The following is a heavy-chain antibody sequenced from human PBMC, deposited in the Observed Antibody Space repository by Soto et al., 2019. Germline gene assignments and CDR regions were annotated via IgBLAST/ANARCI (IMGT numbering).Heavy chain of an antibody. CDR3: ARQPPFRADRLGLFDP. Sequence: SETLSLTCAVYGGSFSGYYWSWIRQPPGKGLEWIGEINHSGSTNYNPSLKSRVTISVDTSKNQFSLKLSSVTAADTAVYYCARQPPFRADRLGLFDPWGQGTLVTVSS. D-gene: IGHD6-6*01. CDR2: INHSGST. CDR1: GGSFSGYY. V-gene: IGHV4-34*01. J-gene: IGHJ5*02.